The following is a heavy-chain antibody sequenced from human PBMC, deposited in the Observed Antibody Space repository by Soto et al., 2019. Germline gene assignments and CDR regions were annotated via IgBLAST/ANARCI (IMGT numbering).Heavy chain of an antibody. CDR1: GFTFSDYY. J-gene: IGHJ6*03. D-gene: IGHD6-6*01. V-gene: IGHV3-11*01. CDR3: ARSSPYYYYMDV. CDR2: ISSSGSTI. Sequence: QVQLVESGGGLVKPGGSLRLSCAASGFTFSDYYMSWIRQAPGKGLEWVSYISSSGSTIYYADSVKGRFTISRDNDKKSLYLQINSMRDEDTAVYYCARSSPYYYYMDVWGKGTTVTVSS.